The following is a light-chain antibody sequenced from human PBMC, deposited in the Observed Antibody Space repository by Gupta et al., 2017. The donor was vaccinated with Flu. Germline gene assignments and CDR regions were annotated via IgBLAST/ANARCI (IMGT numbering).Light chain of an antibody. Sequence: GDRVTITCRASQVISSWLAWYQQKPGKAPKVLIYKASTLQSGVPSRFSGSGSGTEFTLTISSLQPDDFATYYCQQYNSYSGTFGQGTKVEIK. V-gene: IGKV1-5*03. J-gene: IGKJ1*01. CDR1: QVISSW. CDR2: KAS. CDR3: QQYNSYSGT.